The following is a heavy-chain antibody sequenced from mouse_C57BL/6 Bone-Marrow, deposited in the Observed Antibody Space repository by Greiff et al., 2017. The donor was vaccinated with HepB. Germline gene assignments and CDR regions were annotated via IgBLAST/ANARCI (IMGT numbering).Heavy chain of an antibody. CDR3: ARFTYDERGAMDY. J-gene: IGHJ4*01. CDR2: IDPSDSYT. CDR1: GYTFTSYW. Sequence: VQLQQPGAELVMPGASVKLSCKASGYTFTSYWMHWVKQRPGQGLEWIGEIDPSDSYTNYNQKFKGKSTLTVDKSSSTAYMQLSSLTSEDSAVYYSARFTYDERGAMDYWGQGTSVTVSS. D-gene: IGHD2-3*01. V-gene: IGHV1-69*01.